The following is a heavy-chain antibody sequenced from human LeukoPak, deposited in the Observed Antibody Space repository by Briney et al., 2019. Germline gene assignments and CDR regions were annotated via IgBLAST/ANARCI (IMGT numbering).Heavy chain of an antibody. CDR2: IRSKAYGGTT. CDR3: TRVQGSLYGDYDYFDY. V-gene: IGHV3-49*04. D-gene: IGHD4-17*01. J-gene: IGHJ4*02. Sequence: GGSLRLSCAASGFTFSNAWMRWVRQAPGKGLEWVGFIRSKAYGGTTEYAASVKGRFTISRDDSKSIAYLQMNSLKTEDTAVYYCTRVQGSLYGDYDYFDYWGQGTLVTVSS. CDR1: GFTFSNAW.